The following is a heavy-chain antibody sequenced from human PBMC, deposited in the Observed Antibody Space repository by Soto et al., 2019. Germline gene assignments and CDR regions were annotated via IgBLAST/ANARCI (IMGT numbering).Heavy chain of an antibody. Sequence: EVQLVESGGGLVQPGGSLRLSCAASGSTFSSYEMNWVRQAPGKGLEWVSYISSSGSTIYYADSVKGRFTISRDNAKNSLYLQMNSLRAEDTAVYYGARVSNFIAARLANAFDIWGQGTMVTVSS. J-gene: IGHJ3*02. CDR2: ISSSGSTI. CDR1: GSTFSSYE. V-gene: IGHV3-48*03. D-gene: IGHD6-6*01. CDR3: ARVSNFIAARLANAFDI.